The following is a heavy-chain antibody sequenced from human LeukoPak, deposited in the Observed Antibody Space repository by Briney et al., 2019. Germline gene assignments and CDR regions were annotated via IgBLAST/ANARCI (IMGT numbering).Heavy chain of an antibody. CDR2: INTNTGNP. J-gene: IGHJ4*02. CDR1: GYTFTSYA. Sequence: ASVKVSCKASGYTFTSYAMNWVRQAPGQGLEWMGWINTNTGNPTYAQGFTGRFVFSLDTSVSTAYLQISSLKAEDTAVYYYARAPYYDILTGYHPFDYWGQGTLVTVSS. V-gene: IGHV7-4-1*02. D-gene: IGHD3-9*01. CDR3: ARAPYYDILTGYHPFDY.